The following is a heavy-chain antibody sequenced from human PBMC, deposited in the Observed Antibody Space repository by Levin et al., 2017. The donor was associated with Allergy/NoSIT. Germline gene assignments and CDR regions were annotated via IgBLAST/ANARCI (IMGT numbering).Heavy chain of an antibody. V-gene: IGHV3-30*18. J-gene: IGHJ6*02. CDR3: AKDNVAAAALRGGGYGYYDGMDV. D-gene: IGHD6-13*01. CDR1: GFTFSSYG. Sequence: PGGSLRLSCAASGFTFSSYGMHWVRQAPGKGLEWVAVISYDGSNKYYADSVKGRFTISRDNSKNTLYLQMNSLRAEDTAVYYCAKDNVAAAALRGGGYGYYDGMDVWGQGTTVTVSS. CDR2: ISYDGSNK.